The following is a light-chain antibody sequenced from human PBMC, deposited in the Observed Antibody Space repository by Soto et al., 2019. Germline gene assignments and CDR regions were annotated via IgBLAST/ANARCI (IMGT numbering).Light chain of an antibody. CDR1: SSNIGAGYD. Sequence: QAVVTQPPSVSGAPVQRVTISCTGSSSNIGAGYDVHWYQQLPGTAPKLLIYGNSNRPAGVPDGSSGSKSGTSASLAITGLQAEDEADYYCQSYDSSLSVVFGGGTKLTVL. J-gene: IGLJ2*01. CDR2: GNS. V-gene: IGLV1-40*01. CDR3: QSYDSSLSVV.